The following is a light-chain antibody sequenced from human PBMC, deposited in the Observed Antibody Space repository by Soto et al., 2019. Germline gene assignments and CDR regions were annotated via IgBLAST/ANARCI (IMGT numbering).Light chain of an antibody. J-gene: IGKJ1*01. CDR2: GAS. Sequence: EIVLTQSPGTLSLSPGERATLSCRASQSIVGNYLAWHQQRPGQAPRLLIYGASSRATGIPDRFSGSGSGTDFTLTISRLEPEDFAVYYCQLYGSPWTFGQGTKVEIK. CDR3: QLYGSPWT. CDR1: QSIVGNY. V-gene: IGKV3-20*01.